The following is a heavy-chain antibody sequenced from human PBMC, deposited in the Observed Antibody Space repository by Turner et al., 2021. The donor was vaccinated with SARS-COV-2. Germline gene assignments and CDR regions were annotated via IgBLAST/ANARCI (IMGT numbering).Heavy chain of an antibody. D-gene: IGHD5-18*01. CDR3: AKNGCSYGYSGYCFDV. J-gene: IGHJ4*02. V-gene: IGHV3-30*18. Sequence: QVQVVESGGGVVQPGRSLRLSCAASGFPCSSYGMHWVRQAPGKGLEWVAVISYDGSNKYYADSVKGRFTISSDNSKNTLYLQMNSLRAEDTAVYYCAKNGCSYGYSGYCFDVWGQGTLVTVSS. CDR1: GFPCSSYG. CDR2: ISYDGSNK.